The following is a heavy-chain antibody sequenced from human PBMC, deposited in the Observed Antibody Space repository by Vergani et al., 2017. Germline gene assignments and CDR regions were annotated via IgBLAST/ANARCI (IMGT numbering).Heavy chain of an antibody. CDR2: INHSGST. CDR1: GGSFSGYY. V-gene: IGHV4-34*01. CDR3: ARRSRKYQLRGILWFDP. Sequence: QVQLQQWGAGLLKPSETLSLTCAVYGGSFSGYYWSWIRQPPGKGLEWIGEINHSGSTNYNPSLKSRVTISVDTSKNQCALKLSSVTAADTAVYYCARRSRKYQLRGILWFDPWGQGTLVTVSS. J-gene: IGHJ5*02. D-gene: IGHD2-2*01.